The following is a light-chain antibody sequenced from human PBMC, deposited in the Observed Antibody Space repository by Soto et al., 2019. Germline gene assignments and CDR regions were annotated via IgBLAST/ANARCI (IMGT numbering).Light chain of an antibody. CDR3: QQRSNWPIN. CDR2: KAS. Sequence: DIQMTQSPSTLSGSVGDRVTITCRASQTISSWLAWYQQKPGKAPKLLIYKASTLKSGVPSRFSGSGSGTEFTLTISSLQPDDFAVYYCQQRSNWPINFGQGTRLEIK. V-gene: IGKV1-5*03. CDR1: QTISSW. J-gene: IGKJ5*01.